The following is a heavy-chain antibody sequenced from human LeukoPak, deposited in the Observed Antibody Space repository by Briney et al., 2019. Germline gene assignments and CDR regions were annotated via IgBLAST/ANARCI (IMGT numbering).Heavy chain of an antibody. V-gene: IGHV1-46*01. CDR2: INPSSGGT. J-gene: IGHJ4*02. Sequence: ASVKVSWKASGYAFTSYYIHWVRQAPGQGLEWMGVINPSSGGTSYAQKFQGRVTMTRDTSTGTVYMALSSLRSEDTAVYYCARPGYSYGLDYWGQGTLVTVSS. CDR1: GYAFTSYY. CDR3: ARPGYSYGLDY. D-gene: IGHD5-18*01.